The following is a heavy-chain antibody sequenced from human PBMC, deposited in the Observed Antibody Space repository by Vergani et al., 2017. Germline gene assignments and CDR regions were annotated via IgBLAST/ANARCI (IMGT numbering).Heavy chain of an antibody. J-gene: IGHJ6*03. CDR3: ARDPRSGYNRNGGGYYYYYMDG. V-gene: IGHV1-58*01. D-gene: IGHD1-1*01. CDR2: IVVGSGNT. CDR1: GFTFTSSA. Sequence: QMQLVQSGPEVKKPGTSVKVSCKASGFTFTSSAVQWVRQARGQRLEWIGWIVVGSGNTNYAQKFQERVTMTRDMSTSTAYMELSSLRSEDTAVYYCARDPRSGYNRNGGGYYYYYMDGWGKGP.